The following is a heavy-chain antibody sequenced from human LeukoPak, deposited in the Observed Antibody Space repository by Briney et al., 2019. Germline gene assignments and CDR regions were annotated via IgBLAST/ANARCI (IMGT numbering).Heavy chain of an antibody. D-gene: IGHD3-22*01. J-gene: IGHJ6*03. V-gene: IGHV4-39*07. Sequence: SETLSLTCTVSGVSISSNSYYWGWIRQPPGKGLKWIGSIYYSGSTYYNPSLKSRVTISVDTSKNQFSLKLSSVTAADTAVYYCARSSEGRYYYDSSGYSYYYYYMDVWGKGTTVTISS. CDR1: GVSISSNSYY. CDR3: ARSSEGRYYYDSSGYSYYYYYMDV. CDR2: IYYSGST.